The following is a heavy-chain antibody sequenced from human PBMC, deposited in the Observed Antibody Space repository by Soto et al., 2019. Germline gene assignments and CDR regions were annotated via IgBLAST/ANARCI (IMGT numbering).Heavy chain of an antibody. J-gene: IGHJ6*02. CDR2: IKFDGSFT. V-gene: IGHV3-74*01. Sequence: EVQLVESGGGLVQPGGSLRLSCVASGFTFSDYWIHWVRQAPGKGLEWVSRIKFDGSFTSHADSVKGRFTISRDNARKTGNLQMDSLRAEDTGVYSGARGIRNYYGLDVWGQGTTVTVSS. CDR1: GFTFSDYW. CDR3: ARGIRNYYGLDV.